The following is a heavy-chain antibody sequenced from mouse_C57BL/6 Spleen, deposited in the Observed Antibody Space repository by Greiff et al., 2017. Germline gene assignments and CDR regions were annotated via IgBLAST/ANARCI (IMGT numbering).Heavy chain of an antibody. CDR1: GFTFSSYG. V-gene: IGHV5-6*01. D-gene: IGHD2-3*01. CDR2: ISSGGSYT. CDR3: ARRIYDGYPAWFAY. J-gene: IGHJ3*01. Sequence: DVHLVESGGDLVKPGGSLKLSCAASGFTFSSYGMSWVRQTPDKRLEWVATISSGGSYTYYPDSVKGRFTISRDNAKNTLYLQMSSLKSEDTAMYYCARRIYDGYPAWFAYWGQGTLVTVSA.